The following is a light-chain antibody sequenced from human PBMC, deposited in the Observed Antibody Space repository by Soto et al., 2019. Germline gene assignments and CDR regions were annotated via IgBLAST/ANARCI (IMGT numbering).Light chain of an antibody. V-gene: IGLV2-11*01. CDR3: CSYAGSYTFYG. Sequence: QSALTQARAVSGAPGQTVTISRTGSSSDVGGYNYVSWYQQHPGKPPKLMIYDVSKRPSGVPDRFSGSKSGNTASLTISGLQAEDEADYYCCSYAGSYTFYGFGTGTKVTVL. J-gene: IGLJ1*01. CDR2: DVS. CDR1: SSDVGGYNY.